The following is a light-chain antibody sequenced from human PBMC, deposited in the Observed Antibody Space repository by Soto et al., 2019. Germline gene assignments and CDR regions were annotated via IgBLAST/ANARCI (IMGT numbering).Light chain of an antibody. V-gene: IGKV3-20*01. J-gene: IGKJ1*01. CDR3: QQYESFPWT. Sequence: EIVLTQSSGTLSLSPGERATLSCWASQSVTSNYLAWYQQKPGQAPRVVIYDAASRATGIPDRFSGSGSGTDFTLTISRLEPEDFAVYYCQQYESFPWTFGHGTKVEVK. CDR2: DAA. CDR1: QSVTSNY.